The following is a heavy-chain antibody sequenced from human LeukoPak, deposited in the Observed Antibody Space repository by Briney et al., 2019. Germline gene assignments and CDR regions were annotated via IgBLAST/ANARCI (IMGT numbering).Heavy chain of an antibody. D-gene: IGHD3-22*01. V-gene: IGHV3-30*04. CDR3: ARDPHYYDSSGYYYDWYFDL. Sequence: GGSLRLSCVVSGFNFDNFAMHWVRQPLGKGLEWVAVISHDGRTKYYADSMKGRITISRDNSKNTLYLQMNSLRAEDTAVYYCARDPHYYDSSGYYYDWYFDLWGRGTLVTVSS. CDR2: ISHDGRTK. CDR1: GFNFDNFA. J-gene: IGHJ2*01.